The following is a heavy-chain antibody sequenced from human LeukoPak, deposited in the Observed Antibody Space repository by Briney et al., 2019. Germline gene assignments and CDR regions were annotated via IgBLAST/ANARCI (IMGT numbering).Heavy chain of an antibody. CDR2: IYYSGST. D-gene: IGHD3-3*01. CDR3: ARAYYDFWSGSLMNGSLDY. V-gene: IGHV4-61*01. CDR1: GGSFSSGSYY. Sequence: PSETLSLTCTVSGGSFSSGSYYWSWIRQPPGKGLEWIGYIYYSGSTNYNPSLKSRVTISVDTSKNQFSLKLSSVTAADTAVYYCARAYYDFWSGSLMNGSLDYWGQGTLVTVSS. J-gene: IGHJ4*02.